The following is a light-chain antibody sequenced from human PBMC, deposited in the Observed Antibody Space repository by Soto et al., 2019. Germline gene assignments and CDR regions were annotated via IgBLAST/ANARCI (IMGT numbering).Light chain of an antibody. Sequence: IGMTQSPAAVSLSRRERSTLSFISRQSVSSNLAWYQQKPGQAPRLLIYGASIRATGIPARFSGSGSGTAFTLTISSLQSEDFALYYCQQYNNWPLITFGQGTRLEI. J-gene: IGKJ5*01. CDR2: GAS. CDR3: QQYNNWPLIT. CDR1: QSVSSN. V-gene: IGKV3-15*01.